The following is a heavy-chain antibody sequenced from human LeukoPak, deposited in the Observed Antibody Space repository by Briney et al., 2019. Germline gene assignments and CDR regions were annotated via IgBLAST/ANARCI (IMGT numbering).Heavy chain of an antibody. V-gene: IGHV1-8*01. CDR2: MNPNSGNT. J-gene: IGHJ4*02. CDR1: GYTFTSYD. D-gene: IGHD3-22*01. CDR3: ARSHSSGSIDY. Sequence: RASVKVSCKASGYTFTSYDINWVRQATGQGREWMGWMNPNSGNTGYAQKFRGRVTMTRNTSISTAYMELSSLRSEDTAVYYCARSHSSGSIDYWRQGTLVTVSS.